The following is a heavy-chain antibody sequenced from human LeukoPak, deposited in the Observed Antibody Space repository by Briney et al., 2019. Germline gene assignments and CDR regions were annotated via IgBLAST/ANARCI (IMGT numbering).Heavy chain of an antibody. CDR2: MNPNSGNT. D-gene: IGHD2-21*01. J-gene: IGHJ6*03. CDR3: ARGRMWWSVFSGYMGV. CDR1: GYTFTSYD. V-gene: IGHV1-8*03. Sequence: GASVKVSCKASGYTFTSYDINWVRQATGQGLEWMGWMNPNSGNTGYAQKFQGRVTITRNTSISTAYMELSSLRSEDTAVYYCARGRMWWSVFSGYMGVWGKGTTVTVSS.